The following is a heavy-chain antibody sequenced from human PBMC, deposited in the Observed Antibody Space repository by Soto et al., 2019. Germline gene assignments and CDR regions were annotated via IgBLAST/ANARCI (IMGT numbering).Heavy chain of an antibody. D-gene: IGHD4-17*01. CDR1: GYTFTSYA. J-gene: IGHJ6*03. Sequence: QVQLVQSGAEVKKPGASVKVSCKASGYTFTSYASNWVRQATGKGLEWMGWMNPNSGNTGYAQKFQGRVNMTRNTSISTAYIELNSLRSEDTAEYYGARSADYDDSNYYYYYMDVWGKGTTVTVSS. V-gene: IGHV1-8*01. CDR3: ARSADYDDSNYYYYYMDV. CDR2: MNPNSGNT.